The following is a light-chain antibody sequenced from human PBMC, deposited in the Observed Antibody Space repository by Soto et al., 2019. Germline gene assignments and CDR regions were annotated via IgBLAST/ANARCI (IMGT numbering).Light chain of an antibody. V-gene: IGKV3D-11*03. CDR3: FKRQGWPRQ. CDR2: LAS. J-gene: IGKJ1*01. CDR1: QAVNTR. Sequence: EIVLTQSPATLCSFPGDRVTLSCRASQAVNTRLAWYQHKPVQAPRLLIYLASNRAAGVPARFSGSGSGIDLTLTIRDVEPEEFAVYLCFKRQGWPRQFAQGTNVDIK.